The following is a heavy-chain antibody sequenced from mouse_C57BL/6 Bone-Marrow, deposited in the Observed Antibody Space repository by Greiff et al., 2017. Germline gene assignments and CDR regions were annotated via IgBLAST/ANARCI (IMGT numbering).Heavy chain of an antibody. D-gene: IGHD2-12*01. Sequence: QVQLQQPGAELVKPGASVKLSCKASGYTFTSYWMHWVKQRPGQGLEWIGVIDPSDSYTNYNQKFKGKATLTVDPSSSTADMQLSSLTSEDSAVYYCASCGRLYWYFDVWGTGTTVTVSS. CDR3: ASCGRLYWYFDV. CDR1: GYTFTSYW. V-gene: IGHV1-59*01. CDR2: IDPSDSYT. J-gene: IGHJ1*03.